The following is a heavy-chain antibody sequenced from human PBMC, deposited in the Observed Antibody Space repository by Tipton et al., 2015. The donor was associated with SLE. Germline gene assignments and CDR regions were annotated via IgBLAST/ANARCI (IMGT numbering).Heavy chain of an antibody. D-gene: IGHD2/OR15-2a*01. CDR1: GYSISSGSDF. J-gene: IGHJ5*02. CDR2: IFTSGTT. V-gene: IGHV4-61*09. CDR3: ARGTSMPMVDWFGQ. Sequence: LRLSCAVSGYSISSGSDFWTWIRQPAGKGLEWIGYIFTSGTTKYNPSLQSRVTILADKSKNQFSLEVNSVTAADTAVYFCARGTSMPMVDWFGQWGQGTLVTVSS.